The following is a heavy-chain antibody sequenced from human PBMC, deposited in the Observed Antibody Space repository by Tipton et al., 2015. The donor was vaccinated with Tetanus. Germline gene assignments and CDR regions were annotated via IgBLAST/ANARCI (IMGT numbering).Heavy chain of an antibody. CDR2: ISSTSSYL. Sequence: SLRLSCTVSGFIFSSYTMDWVRQAPGKGLEWVSSISSTSSYLYYADSVKGRFTISRDNAKNSLYLQMNSLKVEDTAVYYCAREDGGPTLDYFDSWGQGVLVTVSS. CDR3: AREDGGPTLDYFDS. V-gene: IGHV3-21*01. D-gene: IGHD3-16*01. J-gene: IGHJ4*02. CDR1: GFIFSSYT.